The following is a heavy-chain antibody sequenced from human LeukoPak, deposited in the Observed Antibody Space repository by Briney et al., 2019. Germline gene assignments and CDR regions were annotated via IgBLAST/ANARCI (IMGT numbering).Heavy chain of an antibody. CDR1: AFTFSNYG. Sequence: GGSLRLSCAASAFTFSNYGMHWVRQAPGKGPEWVAFIRYDGTNKYYADSVKGRFTISWDNSKNTLYLQMNSLRAEDTAVYYCAKDSYGSGWADFYYYYMDVWGKGTTVTVSS. V-gene: IGHV3-30*02. CDR2: IRYDGTNK. CDR3: AKDSYGSGWADFYYYYMDV. D-gene: IGHD6-19*01. J-gene: IGHJ6*03.